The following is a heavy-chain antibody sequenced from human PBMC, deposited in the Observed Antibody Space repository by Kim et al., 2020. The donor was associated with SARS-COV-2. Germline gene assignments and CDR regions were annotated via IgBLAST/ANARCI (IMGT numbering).Heavy chain of an antibody. CDR2: FDPEDGET. CDR3: ATLDSSGYYKEYYFDY. D-gene: IGHD3-22*01. Sequence: ASVKVSCKVSGYTLTELSMHWARQAPGKGLEWMGGFDPEDGETIYAQKFQGRVTMTEDTSTDTVYMELSSLRSEDTAVYYCATLDSSGYYKEYYFDYWGQGTLVTISS. V-gene: IGHV1-24*01. CDR1: GYTLTELS. J-gene: IGHJ4*02.